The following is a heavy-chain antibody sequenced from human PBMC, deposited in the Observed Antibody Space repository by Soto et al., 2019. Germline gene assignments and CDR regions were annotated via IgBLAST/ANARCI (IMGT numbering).Heavy chain of an antibody. D-gene: IGHD2-21*01. CDR3: ARLRIATNTNTSFGH. V-gene: IGHV4-31*03. J-gene: IGHJ1*01. CDR1: GAALNSGNYY. Sequence: SETRSRTFSVCGAALNSGNYYCSWIRQVPGKGMEWIGHIYVTGAVDYNPSRTDRFTSSQYTSERQFSLNLRLVTAADSAVYYCARLRIATNTNTSFGHWGQGTLVTVSS. CDR2: IYVTGAV.